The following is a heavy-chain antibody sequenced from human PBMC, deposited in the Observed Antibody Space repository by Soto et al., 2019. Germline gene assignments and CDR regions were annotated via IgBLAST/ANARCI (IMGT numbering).Heavy chain of an antibody. CDR3: ATLFNYNDSRGYAEYYFDY. D-gene: IGHD3-22*01. CDR2: IAGSGRT. Sequence: QVQLQESGPGLVKPSQTLSLTCTVSGGSITSGGYFWSWIRQQPGKGLEWIGYIAGSGRTYYNPSPKSRLTMSVDTYKNQFYLNLSSVTAAVTAAYYCATLFNYNDSRGYAEYYFDYWGQGTLVTVSS. V-gene: IGHV4-31*03. J-gene: IGHJ4*02. CDR1: GGSITSGGYF.